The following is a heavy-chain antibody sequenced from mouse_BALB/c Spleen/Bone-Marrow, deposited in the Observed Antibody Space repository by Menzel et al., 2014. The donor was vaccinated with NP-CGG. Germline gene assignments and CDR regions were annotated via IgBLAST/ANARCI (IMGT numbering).Heavy chain of an antibody. CDR2: IHYSGYT. CDR1: GYSITSGYS. D-gene: IGHD2-3*01. V-gene: IGHV3-1*02. J-gene: IGHJ4*01. CDR3: ARTDGYYAMDY. Sequence: EVQLQQSGPDLVKPSQSLSLTCTVTGYSITSGYSWHWIRQFPGNILEWMGYIHYSGYTNYNPSLKSRISITRDTSKNQFFLQLNSVTTEGTATYYCARTDGYYAMDYWGQGTPVTVSS.